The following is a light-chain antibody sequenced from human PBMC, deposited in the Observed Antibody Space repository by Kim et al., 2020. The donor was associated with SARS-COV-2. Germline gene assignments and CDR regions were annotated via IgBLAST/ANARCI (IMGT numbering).Light chain of an antibody. J-gene: IGKJ1*01. CDR3: QQYYSYPRT. CDR1: QGISSY. CDR2: AAS. Sequence: ASTGDRVTITWRASQGISSYLAWYQQKPGKAPKLLIYAASTLQSGVPSRCSGSGSGTDFTLTISCLQSEDCASYYCQQYYSYPRTFGQGTKVDIK. V-gene: IGKV1-8*01.